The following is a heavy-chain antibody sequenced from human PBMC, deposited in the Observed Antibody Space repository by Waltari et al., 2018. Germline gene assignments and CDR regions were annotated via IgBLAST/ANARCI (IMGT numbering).Heavy chain of an antibody. CDR2: ISSSGSTI. Sequence: EVQLVESGGGLVQPGGSLRLSCAASGFTFSSYAMNWVRQAPGKGLAWVSYISSSGSTISYADSVKGRFTISRDNAKNSLYLQMNSLRAEDTAVYYCARDRVLRFLEWLPDYYYGIDVWGQGTTVTVSS. D-gene: IGHD3-3*01. V-gene: IGHV3-48*03. J-gene: IGHJ6*02. CDR1: GFTFSSYA. CDR3: ARDRVLRFLEWLPDYYYGIDV.